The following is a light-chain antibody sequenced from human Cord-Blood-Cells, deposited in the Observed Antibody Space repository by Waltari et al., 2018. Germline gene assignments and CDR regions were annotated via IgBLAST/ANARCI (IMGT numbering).Light chain of an antibody. CDR2: DAT. J-gene: IGKJ3*01. V-gene: IGKV1-33*01. Sequence: DIQMTQSPSSLSASVGDRVTITCKASQDISNYLNWYKQKPGKAPKLLIYDATNLETGVPSRFSGSGSGTDFTFTISSLQPEDIATYYCQQYDNLPFTFGPGTKVDIK. CDR1: QDISNY. CDR3: QQYDNLPFT.